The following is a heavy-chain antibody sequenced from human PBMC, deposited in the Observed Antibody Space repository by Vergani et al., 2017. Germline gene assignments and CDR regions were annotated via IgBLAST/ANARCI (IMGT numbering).Heavy chain of an antibody. D-gene: IGHD6-6*01. J-gene: IGHJ5*02. Sequence: EVQLEESGGGLVLPGRSLRLSCVASGFTSAGYAMHWVRQAPGKGLEWVSGISWNSNSIGYADSVKGRFTISRDNAKNSLYLQMNSLRAEDTALYYCAKXLGTSSGGGWFDPWGKGTLVTVSS. CDR1: GFTSAGYA. CDR3: AKXLGTSSGGGWFDP. V-gene: IGHV3-9*02. CDR2: ISWNSNSI.